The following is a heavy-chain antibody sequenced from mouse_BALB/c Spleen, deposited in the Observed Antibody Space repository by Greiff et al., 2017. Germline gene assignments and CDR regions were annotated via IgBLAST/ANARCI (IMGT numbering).Heavy chain of an antibody. CDR2: IDPYYGGT. D-gene: IGHD2-1*01. CDR1: GYSFTGYN. V-gene: IGHV1S135*01. CDR3: SKYYGNYASWFAY. Sequence: VQLQQSGPELEQPGASVKISCKASGYSFTGYNMNWVKQSNGKSLEWIGNIDPYYGGTSYNQKFKGKATLTVDKSSSTAYMQLKSLTSGDSAVYYCSKYYGNYASWFAYWGQGTLVTVSA. J-gene: IGHJ3*01.